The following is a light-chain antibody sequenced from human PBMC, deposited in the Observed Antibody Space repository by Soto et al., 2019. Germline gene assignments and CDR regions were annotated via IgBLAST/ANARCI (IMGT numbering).Light chain of an antibody. J-gene: IGKJ1*01. CDR2: AAS. CDR1: QGISTY. CDR3: QQLITYPQT. V-gene: IGKV1-9*01. Sequence: DIQLTQSPSFLSASVGDRVTMTCRASQGISTYLAWYQQKPGKAPKLLIYAASTLQSGVPSRFSGSGSGTEFALAISSLQPEDFATYYCQQLITYPQTFGQGTKVDI.